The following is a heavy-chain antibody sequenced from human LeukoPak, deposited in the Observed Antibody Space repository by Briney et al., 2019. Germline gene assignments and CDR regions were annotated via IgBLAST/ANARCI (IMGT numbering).Heavy chain of an antibody. CDR3: AKAGMTRFDY. D-gene: IGHD1-20*01. CDR1: GFIFSNYA. V-gene: IGHV3-23*01. CDR2: FSGSGGST. Sequence: GGSLRLSCAASGFIFSNYAMSWVRQAPGKGLEWVSGFSGSGGSTYYADSVKGRFTISRDNSKNTLYLQMNSLRVEDTAVYYCAKAGMTRFDYWGQGIMVTVSS. J-gene: IGHJ4*02.